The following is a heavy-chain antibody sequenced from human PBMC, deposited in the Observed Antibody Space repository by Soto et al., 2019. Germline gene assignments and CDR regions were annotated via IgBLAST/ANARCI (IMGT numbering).Heavy chain of an antibody. Sequence: GGSLRLSCAASGFTFSSYSMNWVRQAPGKGLEWVSYISSSSSTIYYADSVKGRFTISRDNAKNSLYLQMNSLRDEDTAVYYCARDRLRYYYDSSGYWAGAFDIWGQGTMVTVSS. J-gene: IGHJ3*02. D-gene: IGHD3-22*01. CDR1: GFTFSSYS. CDR2: ISSSSSTI. V-gene: IGHV3-48*02. CDR3: ARDRLRYYYDSSGYWAGAFDI.